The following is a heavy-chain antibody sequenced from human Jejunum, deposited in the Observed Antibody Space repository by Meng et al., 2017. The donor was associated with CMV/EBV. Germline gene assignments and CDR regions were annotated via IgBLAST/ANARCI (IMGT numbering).Heavy chain of an antibody. Sequence: GSITSHEYYWSWIRQPPGKGLEWIGYIYYTGSTYYNPSLKSRVTISRDTSKNQFSLKLSSGTAADTAVYYCARDMEGTYGSLNWFDPWGQGTLVTVSS. V-gene: IGHV4-30-4*08. CDR3: ARDMEGTYGSLNWFDP. D-gene: IGHD3-10*01. CDR1: GSITSHEYY. J-gene: IGHJ5*02. CDR2: IYYTGST.